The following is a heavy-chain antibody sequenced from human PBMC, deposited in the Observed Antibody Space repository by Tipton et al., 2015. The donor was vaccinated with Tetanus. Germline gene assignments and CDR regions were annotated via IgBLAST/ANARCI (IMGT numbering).Heavy chain of an antibody. CDR2: MYSGGDT. CDR1: GFIVSSHY. CDR3: AKGRTAVGVGRRNNNWFDP. J-gene: IGHJ5*02. D-gene: IGHD2-8*01. Sequence: QLVQSGGGLIRPGGSLGLSCVASGFIVSSHYMSWVRQAPGKGLEWVSVMYSGGDTYYVDSVKGRFSISRDNAKNTLYLQMNSLRVEDTAVYYCAKGRTAVGVGRRNNNWFDPWGRGTLVTVSS. V-gene: IGHV3-53*01.